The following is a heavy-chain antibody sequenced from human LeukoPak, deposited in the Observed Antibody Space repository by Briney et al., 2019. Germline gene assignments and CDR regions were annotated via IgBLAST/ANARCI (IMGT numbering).Heavy chain of an antibody. D-gene: IGHD3-22*01. CDR1: GGSISRSSYY. J-gene: IGHJ4*02. V-gene: IGHV4-39*07. Sequence: SETLSLTCTVSGGSISRSSYYWGWIRQPPGKGLEWIGSIYHSGNTYYNSSLKSRVTILVDTSKNQFSLRLSSVTAADTAVYYCARIYYDSRGLDYWGQGTLVTVSS. CDR3: ARIYYDSRGLDY. CDR2: IYHSGNT.